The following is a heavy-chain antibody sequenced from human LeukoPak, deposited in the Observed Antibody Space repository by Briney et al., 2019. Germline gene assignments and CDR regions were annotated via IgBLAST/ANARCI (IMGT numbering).Heavy chain of an antibody. V-gene: IGHV4-59*12. J-gene: IGHJ4*02. CDR1: GDSMRPYY. CDR2: ISYSGST. Sequence: SETLSLTCTVSGDSMRPYYWSWIRQPPGKGLEWIGYISYSGSTTYNPSLKSRVTILIDTSKNQISLKVSSVTAADTAMYYCARGSSPFDYWGQGTLVTVSS. CDR3: ARGSSPFDY.